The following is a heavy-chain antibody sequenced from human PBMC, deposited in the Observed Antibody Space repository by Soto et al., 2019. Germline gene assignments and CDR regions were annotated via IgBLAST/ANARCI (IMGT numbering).Heavy chain of an antibody. CDR2: IYYRGST. J-gene: IGHJ6*02. CDR1: GGSISSDNFF. Sequence: PSETLSLTCTVSGGSISSDNFFWSWIRQPPGEGLEWIGYIYYRGSTYYNPSLESRLTLLVDTSKNQFSLKLRSVTAADTAVYYCARVAIACPSSSCYNHCYYSLDVWGQGTTVTV. CDR3: ARVAIACPSSSCYNHCYYSLDV. V-gene: IGHV4-30-4*01. D-gene: IGHD2-2*02.